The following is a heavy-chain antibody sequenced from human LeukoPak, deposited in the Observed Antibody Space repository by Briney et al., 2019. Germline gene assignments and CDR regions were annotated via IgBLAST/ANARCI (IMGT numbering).Heavy chain of an antibody. D-gene: IGHD3-9*01. V-gene: IGHV1-2*06. J-gene: IGHJ4*02. CDR2: INPNSGGT. CDR1: GYTFTGYY. Sequence: ASVKVSCKASGYTFTGYYMHWVRQAPGQGLEWMGRINPNSGGTNYAQKFQGRVTMTRDTSISTAYMELSRLRSDDTAVYYCARDNYDILTGNFDYWGQGTLVTVSS. CDR3: ARDNYDILTGNFDY.